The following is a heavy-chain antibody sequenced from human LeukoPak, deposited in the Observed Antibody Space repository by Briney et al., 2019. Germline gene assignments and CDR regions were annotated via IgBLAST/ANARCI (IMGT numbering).Heavy chain of an antibody. CDR2: IYYSGST. V-gene: IGHV4-59*12. CDR3: ARSHSSGWLYFDY. D-gene: IGHD6-19*01. Sequence: SGTLSLTCAVSGGSISSYYWSWIRQPPGKGLEWIGSIYYSGSTYYNPSLKSRVTISVDTSKNQFSLKLSSVTAADTAVYYCARSHSSGWLYFDYWGQGTLVTVSS. CDR1: GGSISSYY. J-gene: IGHJ4*02.